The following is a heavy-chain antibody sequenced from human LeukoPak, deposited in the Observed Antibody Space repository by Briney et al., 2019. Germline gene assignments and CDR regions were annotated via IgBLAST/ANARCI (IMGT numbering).Heavy chain of an antibody. CDR1: GFTFSSYW. J-gene: IGHJ4*02. V-gene: IGHV3-7*01. D-gene: IGHD6-19*01. Sequence: GGSLRLSCAASGFTFSSYWMSWARQAPGKGLEWVANIKQDGSEKYYVDSVKGRFTISRDNAKNSLYLQMNSLRAEDTAVYYCAREGSSGWRYFDYWGQGTLVTVSS. CDR2: IKQDGSEK. CDR3: AREGSSGWRYFDY.